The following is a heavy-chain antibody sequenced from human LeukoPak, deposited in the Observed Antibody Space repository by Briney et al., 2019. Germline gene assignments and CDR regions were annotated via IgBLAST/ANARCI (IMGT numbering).Heavy chain of an antibody. D-gene: IGHD3-22*01. CDR3: AREPRGYDSSGYYSNFDY. V-gene: IGHV4-34*01. CDR2: INHSGST. Sequence: PSETLSLTCAVYGGSFSGYYWSWIRQPPGKGLEWIGEINHSGSTNYNPSLKSRVTISVDTSKNQFSLKLSSVTAADTAVYYCAREPRGYDSSGYYSNFDYWGQGTLVTVSS. J-gene: IGHJ4*02. CDR1: GGSFSGYY.